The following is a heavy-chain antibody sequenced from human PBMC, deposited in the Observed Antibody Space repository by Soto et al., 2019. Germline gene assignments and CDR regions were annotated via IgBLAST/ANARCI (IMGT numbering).Heavy chain of an antibody. D-gene: IGHD3-10*01. CDR3: AREGGLLWFGELPRPLDY. J-gene: IGHJ4*02. CDR1: GFTFSSYG. V-gene: IGHV3-30*03. CDR2: ISYDGSNK. Sequence: GGSLRLSCAASGFTFSSYGMHWVRQAPGKGLEWVAVISYDGSNKYYADSVKGRFTISRDNSKNTLYLQMNSLRAEDTAVYYCAREGGLLWFGELPRPLDYWGQGTLVTVSS.